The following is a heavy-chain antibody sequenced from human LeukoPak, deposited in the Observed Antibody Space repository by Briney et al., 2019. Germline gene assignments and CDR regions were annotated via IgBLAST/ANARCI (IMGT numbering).Heavy chain of an antibody. D-gene: IGHD3-16*01. J-gene: IGHJ4*02. CDR3: ARDRIMITFGGGIDY. CDR2: IIPIFCTA. CDR1: GGTFSSYA. Sequence: ASVKVSCKASGGTFSSYAISWLRQSPGQGLEWMGGIIPIFCTANYAQKFQGRVTITADESTSTAYMELSSLRSEDTAVYYCARDRIMITFGGGIDYWGQGTLVTASS. V-gene: IGHV1-69*01.